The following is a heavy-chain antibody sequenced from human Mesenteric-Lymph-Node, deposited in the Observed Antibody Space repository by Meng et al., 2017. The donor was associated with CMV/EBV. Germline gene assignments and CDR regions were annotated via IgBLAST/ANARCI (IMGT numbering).Heavy chain of an antibody. CDR3: AKDMFPYYYDSSGYSEFDY. CDR2: INSSSYR. Sequence: GESLKISCAASGFTFNNHAMSWVRQAPGKGLEWVASINSSSYRYYADSLKGRFTISRDNDKNLVFLQMNSLSAEDTAVYYCAKDMFPYYYDSSGYSEFDYWGQGTLVTVSS. V-gene: IGHV3-69-1*01. CDR1: GFTFNNHA. J-gene: IGHJ4*02. D-gene: IGHD3-22*01.